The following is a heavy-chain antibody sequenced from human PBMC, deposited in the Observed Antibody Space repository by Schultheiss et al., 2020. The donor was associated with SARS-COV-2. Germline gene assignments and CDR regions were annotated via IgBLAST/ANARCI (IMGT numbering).Heavy chain of an antibody. CDR1: GGSISSGGYY. CDR2: IYYSGST. J-gene: IGHJ4*02. D-gene: IGHD6-19*01. V-gene: IGHV4-31*03. CDR3: ARAMYSSGWYDY. Sequence: SETLSLTCTVSGGSISSGGYYWSWIRQHPGKGLEWIGYIYYSGSTYYNPSLKSRVTISVDKSKNQFSLKLSSVTAADTAVYYCARAMYSSGWYDYWGQGTLVTVSS.